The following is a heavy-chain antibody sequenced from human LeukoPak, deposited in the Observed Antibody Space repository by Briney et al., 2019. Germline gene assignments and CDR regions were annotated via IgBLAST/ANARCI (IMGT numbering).Heavy chain of an antibody. D-gene: IGHD4-23*01. V-gene: IGHV1-18*01. CDR2: ISGYNENT. Sequence: ASVKVSCKASGYTLSDYGISWVRQAPGQGLEWMGWISGYNENTNYAQKLQDRVTVTRDTSTSTVYMELRSLSSDDTAVYYCARDELCGGNAYRCGVSEYWGQGTLVTVSS. CDR1: GYTLSDYG. J-gene: IGHJ4*02. CDR3: ARDELCGGNAYRCGVSEY.